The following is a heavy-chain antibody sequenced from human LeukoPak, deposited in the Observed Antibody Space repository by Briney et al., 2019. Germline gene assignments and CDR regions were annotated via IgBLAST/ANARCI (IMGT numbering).Heavy chain of an antibody. J-gene: IGHJ4*02. CDR2: ISSSSSYI. V-gene: IGHV3-21*01. CDR1: GFTFSSSS. CDR3: ARLRGRYCSSTSCYKFDY. D-gene: IGHD2-2*02. Sequence: GGSLRLSCAASGFTFSSSSMNWVRQAPEKGLEWVSSISSSSSYIYYADSVKGRFTISRDNAKNSLYLQMNSLRAEDTAVYYCARLRGRYCSSTSCYKFDYWGQGTLVTVSS.